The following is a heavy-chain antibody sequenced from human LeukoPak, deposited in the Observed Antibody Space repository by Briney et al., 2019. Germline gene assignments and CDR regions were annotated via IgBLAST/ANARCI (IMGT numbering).Heavy chain of an antibody. CDR1: GGTFSSYA. Sequence: GSSVKVSCKASGGTFSSYAISWVRQAPGQGLGWMGGIIPIFGTANYAQKFQGRVTITTDESTSTAYMELSSLRSEDTAVYYCARDSGGPPYFDFWGQGTLVTVSS. D-gene: IGHD1-26*01. CDR3: ARDSGGPPYFDF. CDR2: IIPIFGTA. V-gene: IGHV1-69*05. J-gene: IGHJ4*02.